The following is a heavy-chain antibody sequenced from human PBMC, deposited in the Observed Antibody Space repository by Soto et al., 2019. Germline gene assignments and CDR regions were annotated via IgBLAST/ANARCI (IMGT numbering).Heavy chain of an antibody. V-gene: IGHV6-1*01. CDR1: GDNISSNRAA. Sequence: PSQTLSLTCAISGDNISSNRAACNWIRQSPSRGLEWLGRTYYRSKWYDDYAVSVKGRITINPDTSKNQFSLHLNSVTPEDTAVYYCASGGVASTDYGGNIDYWGPGTLVTVSS. J-gene: IGHJ4*02. CDR3: ASGGVASTDYGGNIDY. D-gene: IGHD2-15*01. CDR2: TYYRSKWYD.